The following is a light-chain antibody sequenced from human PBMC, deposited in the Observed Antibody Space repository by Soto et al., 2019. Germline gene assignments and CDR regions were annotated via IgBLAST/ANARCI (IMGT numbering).Light chain of an antibody. CDR1: SSNIGSNS. Sequence: QLVLTQPPSASGTPGQRVTISCSGNSSNIGSNSGDWYQHLPGTAPKLLIYRNNQRPSGVPDRFSGSKSGTSVSLVISGLESEDEADYHCAAWDVSRRDVVFGGGTKLTVL. J-gene: IGLJ2*01. CDR2: RNN. CDR3: AAWDVSRRDVV. V-gene: IGLV1-47*01.